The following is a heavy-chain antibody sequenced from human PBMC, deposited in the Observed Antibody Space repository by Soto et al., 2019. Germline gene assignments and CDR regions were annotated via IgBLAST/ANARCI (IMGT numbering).Heavy chain of an antibody. CDR2: VSTSIRST. CDR1: GYSFSGYD. J-gene: IGHJ3*02. V-gene: IGHV1-18*04. CDR3: ARDSGAALYGEDALDI. D-gene: IGHD3-10*01. Sequence: QGKLVQSGPEVKKPGASVKVSCTASGYSFSGYDITWVRQAPGQGLEWLGWVSTSIRSTMSAEKLQGRLTMTTDTSTATVYMELRGLTSDDTAVYYCARDSGAALYGEDALDIWGQGTMVSVSS.